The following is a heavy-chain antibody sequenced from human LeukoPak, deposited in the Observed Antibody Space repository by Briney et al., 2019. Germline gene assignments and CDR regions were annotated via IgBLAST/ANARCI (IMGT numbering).Heavy chain of an antibody. V-gene: IGHV5-51*01. CDR1: GNSFTSYW. CDR2: MYPGDTDA. D-gene: IGHD3-22*01. CDR3: ARLSMIDIFDI. J-gene: IGHJ3*02. Sequence: GESLKISCKGSGNSFTSYWIGWVRQMPGKGLECMGIMYPGDTDARYSPSFQGQVTISADKSISTAYLHWRSLKASDTAMYYCARLSMIDIFDIWGLGTVVTVSS.